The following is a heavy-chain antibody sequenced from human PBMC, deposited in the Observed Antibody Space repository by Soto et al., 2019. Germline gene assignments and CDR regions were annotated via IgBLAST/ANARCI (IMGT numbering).Heavy chain of an antibody. Sequence: ASVKVSCKASGYTFTNYGFSWVRQAPGQGLEWMGWISTYNGDTNYAQTFQGRVTMTTDTSTSTVHMEVRSLRSDVTAVYYCAREGVAPYYYYGMDVWGQGTPVTVSS. V-gene: IGHV1-18*01. J-gene: IGHJ6*02. CDR3: AREGVAPYYYYGMDV. CDR2: ISTYNGDT. CDR1: GYTFTNYG. D-gene: IGHD5-12*01.